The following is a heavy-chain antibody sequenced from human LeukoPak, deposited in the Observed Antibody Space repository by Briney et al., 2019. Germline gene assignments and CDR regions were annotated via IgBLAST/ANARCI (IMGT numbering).Heavy chain of an antibody. CDR3: ARVEYSGSAPFDY. V-gene: IGHV3-23*01. J-gene: IGHJ4*02. CDR2: ISGSGGST. D-gene: IGHD6-6*01. Sequence: GGSLRLSCAASGFTFSSYAMSWVRQAPGKGLEWVSAISGSGGSTYYADSVKGRFTISRDNSKNTLYLQMNSLRAEDTAVYYCARVEYSGSAPFDYWGQGTLVTVSS. CDR1: GFTFSSYA.